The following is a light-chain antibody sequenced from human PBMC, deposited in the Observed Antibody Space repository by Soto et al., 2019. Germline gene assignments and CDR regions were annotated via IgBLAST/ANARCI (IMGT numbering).Light chain of an antibody. V-gene: IGKV1-6*02. Sequence: AIKMTQSPSSLSASVGDRVTITCRASQGIRNDLHWYQHKPGKAPALLIYAASNLQRGVPSSFSGSGSGTDFTLTISSLQPDDFATFYCLQDYNYPRTFGQGTKVEI. CDR2: AAS. CDR1: QGIRND. J-gene: IGKJ1*01. CDR3: LQDYNYPRT.